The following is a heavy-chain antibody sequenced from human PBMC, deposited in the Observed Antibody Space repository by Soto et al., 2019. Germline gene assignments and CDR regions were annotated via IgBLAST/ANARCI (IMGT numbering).Heavy chain of an antibody. D-gene: IGHD2-2*01. Sequence: GGSLRLSCAASGFTFSSYGMHWVRQAPGKGLEWVAVIWYDGSNKYYADSVKGRFTISRDNSKNTLYLQMNSLRAEDTAVYYCARDHCSSTSCYAVIDYWGQGTLVTVSS. CDR1: GFTFSSYG. J-gene: IGHJ4*02. V-gene: IGHV3-33*01. CDR3: ARDHCSSTSCYAVIDY. CDR2: IWYDGSNK.